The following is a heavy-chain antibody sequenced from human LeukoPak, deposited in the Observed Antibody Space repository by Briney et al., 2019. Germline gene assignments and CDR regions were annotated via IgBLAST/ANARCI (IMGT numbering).Heavy chain of an antibody. CDR3: TTDTRDYGDY. D-gene: IGHD4-17*01. CDR2: FDSEDDDT. V-gene: IGHV1-24*01. J-gene: IGHJ4*02. CDR1: GYSLTDLS. Sequence: ASVKVSCKVSGYSLTDLSIHWVRQAPGKGLEWMGGFDSEDDDTIYAQKFQGRVSMTEDTSTDTAYMELSSLRSEDTAVYYCTTDTRDYGDYWGQGTLVTVSS.